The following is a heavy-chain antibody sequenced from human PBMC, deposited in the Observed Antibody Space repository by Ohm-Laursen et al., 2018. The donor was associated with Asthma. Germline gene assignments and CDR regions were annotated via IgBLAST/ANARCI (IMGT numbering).Heavy chain of an antibody. CDR1: GFTFSSYG. CDR3: ARGDPTRGTVGY. D-gene: IGHD1-14*01. J-gene: IGHJ4*02. V-gene: IGHV3-30*03. CDR2: ISYDGSNK. Sequence: SLRLSCSASGFTFSSYGMHWVRQAPGKGLEWVAVISYDGSNKYYADSVKGRFTISRDNSKNTLYLQMNSLRAEDTAVYYCARGDPTRGTVGYWGQGTLVTVSS.